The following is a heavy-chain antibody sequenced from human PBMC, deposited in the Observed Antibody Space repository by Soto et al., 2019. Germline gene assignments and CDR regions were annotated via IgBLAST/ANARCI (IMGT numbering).Heavy chain of an antibody. V-gene: IGHV3-43*01. CDR3: AKDIQPYYYDSTPLRRGSSVVLVTGMDV. D-gene: IGHD3-22*01. CDR2: ISWDGGST. CDR1: GFTFDDYT. Sequence: GGSLRLSCAASGFTFDDYTMHWVRQAPGKGLEWVSLISWDGGSTYYADSVKGRFTISRDNSKNSLYLQMNSLRTEDTALYYCAKDIQPYYYDSTPLRRGSSVVLVTGMDVWGQGTTVTVSS. J-gene: IGHJ6*02.